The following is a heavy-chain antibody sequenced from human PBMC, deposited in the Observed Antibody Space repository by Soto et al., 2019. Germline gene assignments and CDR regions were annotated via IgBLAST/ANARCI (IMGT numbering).Heavy chain of an antibody. D-gene: IGHD5-18*01. V-gene: IGHV3-48*03. Sequence: PGGSLRLSCAASGFTFSSYEMNWVRQAPGKGLEWVSYISSSGSTIYYADSVKGRFTISRDNAKNSLYLQMNSLRAEDTAVYYCAVRGYSYGSNFDYWGQGTLVTVSS. CDR3: AVRGYSYGSNFDY. J-gene: IGHJ4*02. CDR2: ISSSGSTI. CDR1: GFTFSSYE.